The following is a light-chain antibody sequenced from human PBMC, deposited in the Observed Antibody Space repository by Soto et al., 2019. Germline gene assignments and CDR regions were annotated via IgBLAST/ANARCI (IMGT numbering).Light chain of an antibody. Sequence: EILLTQSPGTLSLSPGERATLSCRASQSVSSIYLAWYQQKPGQAPRLLIYGASSRATGIPDRLSGSGYGTDLTLTISRLQTEDFAVYYCQQYGSSPFTFGPGTQVDIK. J-gene: IGKJ3*01. CDR1: QSVSSIY. CDR3: QQYGSSPFT. V-gene: IGKV3-20*01. CDR2: GAS.